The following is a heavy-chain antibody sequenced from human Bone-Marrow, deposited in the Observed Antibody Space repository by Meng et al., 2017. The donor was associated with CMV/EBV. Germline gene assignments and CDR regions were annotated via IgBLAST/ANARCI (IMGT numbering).Heavy chain of an antibody. CDR2: LYYGGNT. Sequence: GSLRLSCSVSGGSISNSDYYWGWIRQPPGKGLEWIGNLYYGGNTYYNPSLKSRVTISVDTSKKQLFLKLSSVTAADTAVYYCARAWWSGYGALEYWGQGTRVTGSS. J-gene: IGHJ4*02. D-gene: IGHD3-3*01. CDR3: ARAWWSGYGALEY. V-gene: IGHV4-39*07. CDR1: GGSISNSDYY.